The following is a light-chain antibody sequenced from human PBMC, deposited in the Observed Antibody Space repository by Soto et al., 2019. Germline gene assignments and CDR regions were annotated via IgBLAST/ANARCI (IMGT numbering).Light chain of an antibody. CDR1: SSDVGAYNY. Sequence: QSALTQPPSASGSPGQSVTISCTGTSSDVGAYNYVSWYQQHEGKAPKLVIYEVTKRLSGVPDLFSGSKSANTASLTVSGLQAEDEADYYCSSFASRNTRVFGGGTKLTVL. CDR3: SSFASRNTRV. J-gene: IGLJ3*02. CDR2: EVT. V-gene: IGLV2-8*01.